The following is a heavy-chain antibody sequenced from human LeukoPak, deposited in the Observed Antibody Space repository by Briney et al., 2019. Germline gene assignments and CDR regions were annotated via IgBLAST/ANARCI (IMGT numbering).Heavy chain of an antibody. D-gene: IGHD3-22*01. Sequence: PGWSLRLSCAASGFTVSSNYMSWVRQAPGKGLEWVSGIYSGGSTYYADSVKGRFTISRDNSKNTLYLQMNSLRAEDTAVYYCALYYYDSSGYYNWFDPWGQGTLVTVSS. CDR1: GFTVSSNY. CDR3: ALYYYDSSGYYNWFDP. CDR2: IYSGGST. V-gene: IGHV3-53*01. J-gene: IGHJ5*02.